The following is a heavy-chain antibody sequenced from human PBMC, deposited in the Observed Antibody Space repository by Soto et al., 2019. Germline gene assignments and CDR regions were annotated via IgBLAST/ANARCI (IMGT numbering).Heavy chain of an antibody. CDR2: IWYDGSNK. V-gene: IGHV3-33*06. CDR3: AKDASYGDYGGYFQH. D-gene: IGHD4-17*01. Sequence: ESGGGVVQPGRSLRLSCAASGFTFSSYGMHWVRQAPGKGLEWVAVIWYDGSNKYYADSVKGRFTISRDNSKNTLYLQMNSLRAEDTAVYYCAKDASYGDYGGYFQHWGQRTLVTVSS. CDR1: GFTFSSYG. J-gene: IGHJ1*01.